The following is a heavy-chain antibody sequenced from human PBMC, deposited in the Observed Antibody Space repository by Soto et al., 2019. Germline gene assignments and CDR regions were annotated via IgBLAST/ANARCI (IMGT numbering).Heavy chain of an antibody. CDR3: ASSLREGSSGWYSISSFDI. V-gene: IGHV1-69*13. J-gene: IGHJ3*02. CDR1: GGTFSSYA. CDR2: IIPIFGTA. D-gene: IGHD6-19*01. Sequence: ASVKVSCKASGGTFSSYAISWVRQAPGQGLEWMGGIIPIFGTANYAQKFQGRVTITADESTSTAYMELSSLRSEDTAVYYCASSLREGSSGWYSISSFDIWGQGTMVTVSS.